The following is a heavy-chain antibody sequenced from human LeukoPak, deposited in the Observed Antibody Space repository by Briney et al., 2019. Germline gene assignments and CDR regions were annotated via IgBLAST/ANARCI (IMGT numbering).Heavy chain of an antibody. CDR2: IYYSGTS. Sequence: RSSQTLSLTCTVSGGSISSGGYYWSWIRQLPGEGLEWIGYIYYSGTSYYNPSLKSRVSISVDTSKNQFSLQLTSVTAADTAVYYCARSLRYGDYMGDWGQGALVTVSS. J-gene: IGHJ4*02. CDR3: ARSLRYGDYMGD. V-gene: IGHV4-31*03. D-gene: IGHD4-17*01. CDR1: GGSISSGGYY.